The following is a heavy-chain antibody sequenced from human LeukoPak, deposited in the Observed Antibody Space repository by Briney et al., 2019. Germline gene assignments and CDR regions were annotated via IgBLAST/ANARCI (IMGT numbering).Heavy chain of an antibody. Sequence: ASVKVSCKASGYTFTGYYMHWVRQAPGQGLEWMGWINPNSGDTHYAQKFQGRVTMTRDTSISTAYMELSRLRSDDTAVYYCATFCGGDCSFDYWGQGTLVTVSS. CDR2: INPNSGDT. D-gene: IGHD2-21*02. CDR3: ATFCGGDCSFDY. V-gene: IGHV1-2*02. J-gene: IGHJ4*02. CDR1: GYTFTGYY.